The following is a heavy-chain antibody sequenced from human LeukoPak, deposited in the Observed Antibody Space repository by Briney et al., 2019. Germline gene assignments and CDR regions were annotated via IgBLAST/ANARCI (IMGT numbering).Heavy chain of an antibody. CDR2: INPNSGGT. Sequence: ASVKVSCKASGYTFTGYYMHWMRQAPGQGLEWMGWINPNSGGTNYAQKFQGRVTMTRDTSISTAYMELSRLRSDDTAVYYCARAHYDFWSGYYNPFDYWGQGTLVTVSS. CDR3: ARAHYDFWSGYYNPFDY. D-gene: IGHD3-3*01. CDR1: GYTFTGYY. J-gene: IGHJ4*02. V-gene: IGHV1-2*02.